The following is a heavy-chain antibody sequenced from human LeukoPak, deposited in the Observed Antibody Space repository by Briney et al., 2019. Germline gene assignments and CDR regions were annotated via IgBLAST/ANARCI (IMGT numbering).Heavy chain of an antibody. J-gene: IGHJ4*02. Sequence: SETLSLTCTVSGGSISSYYWSWIRQPPGKGLEWIGYIYYSGSTNYNPSLKSRVTISADTSKNQFSLKLSSVTAADTAVYYCAREVISHEGYFDYWGQGTLVTVSS. CDR3: AREVISHEGYFDY. CDR1: GGSISSYY. CDR2: IYYSGST. V-gene: IGHV4-59*01. D-gene: IGHD2-21*01.